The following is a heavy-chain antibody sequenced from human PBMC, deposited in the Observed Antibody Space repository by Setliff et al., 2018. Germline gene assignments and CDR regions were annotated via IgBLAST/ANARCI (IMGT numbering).Heavy chain of an antibody. V-gene: IGHV4-59*01. D-gene: IGHD3-10*01. CDR1: DGSLSTYY. Sequence: PSETLSLTCTVSDGSLSTYYWSWIRQPPGKGLEFIGYVYYSGTANYSPSLRSRLTISVDTSKNQFSLKLRSVTAADTAVYYCARDIGGYGSGSYRFDHWGQGILVTVSS. CDR3: ARDIGGYGSGSYRFDH. CDR2: VYYSGTA. J-gene: IGHJ4*02.